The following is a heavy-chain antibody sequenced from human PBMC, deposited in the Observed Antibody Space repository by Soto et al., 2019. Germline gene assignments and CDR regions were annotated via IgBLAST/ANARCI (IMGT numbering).Heavy chain of an antibody. J-gene: IGHJ6*02. D-gene: IGHD6-19*01. V-gene: IGHV3-30*03. CDR2: ISYDGSNK. Sequence: PGGSLRLSCAASGFTFSSYGMHWVRQAPGKGLEWVAVISYDGSNKYYADSVKGRFTISRDNSKNTLYLQMNSLRAEDTAVYYCAREQVLNSSGWYWFDYYYGMDVWGQGTTVTVSS. CDR1: GFTFSSYG. CDR3: AREQVLNSSGWYWFDYYYGMDV.